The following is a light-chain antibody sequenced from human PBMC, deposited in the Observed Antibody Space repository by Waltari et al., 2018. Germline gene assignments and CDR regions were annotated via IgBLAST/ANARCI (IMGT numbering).Light chain of an antibody. V-gene: IGKV1-16*01. CDR1: LGISVY. J-gene: IGKJ5*01. CDR2: AAS. Sequence: DIQMTQSPSSLSASVGDRVTITCRASLGISVYLAWFRQKPGKAPESLIYAASSLESGVSSRFSGSGSGTDFSLTISSLQSEDSATYYCQQYNGYPLAFGQGTRLEIK. CDR3: QQYNGYPLA.